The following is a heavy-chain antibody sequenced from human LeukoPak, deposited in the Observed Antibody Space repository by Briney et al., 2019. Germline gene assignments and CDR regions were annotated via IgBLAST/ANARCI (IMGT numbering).Heavy chain of an antibody. V-gene: IGHV4-34*01. Sequence: SETLSLTRAVYGGSFSGYYWSWIRQPPGKGLEWIGEINHSGSTNYNPSLKSRVTISVDTSKNQFSLKLSSVTAADTAVYYCARAPIVVVPAALRSRWFDPWGQGTLVTVSS. D-gene: IGHD2-2*01. CDR3: ARAPIVVVPAALRSRWFDP. CDR2: INHSGST. J-gene: IGHJ5*02. CDR1: GGSFSGYY.